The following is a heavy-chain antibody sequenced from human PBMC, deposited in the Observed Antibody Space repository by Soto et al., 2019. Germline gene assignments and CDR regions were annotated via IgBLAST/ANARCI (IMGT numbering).Heavy chain of an antibody. CDR2: IYYSGST. Sequence: PSETLSLTCTVSGGSISGYYWSWIRQPPGKGLEWIGYIYYSGSTNYNPSLKGRVTISVDTSKNQFSLKLSSVTAADTAVYYCARERGGHCSSTSCYYYFDYWGQGTLVTVSS. D-gene: IGHD2-2*01. CDR3: ARERGGHCSSTSCYYYFDY. J-gene: IGHJ4*02. CDR1: GGSISGYY. V-gene: IGHV4-59*01.